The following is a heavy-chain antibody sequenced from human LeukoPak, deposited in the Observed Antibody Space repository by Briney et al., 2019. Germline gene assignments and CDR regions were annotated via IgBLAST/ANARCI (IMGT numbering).Heavy chain of an antibody. CDR1: GGSISSYY. J-gene: IGHJ3*02. CDR3: ARVLWFGELLADAFDI. Sequence: SETLSLTCTVSGGSISSYYWSWIRQPPGKGLEWIGYIYYSGSTNYNPSLKSRVTISVDTSENQFSLKLSSVTAADTAVYYCARVLWFGELLADAFDIWGQGTMVTVSS. V-gene: IGHV4-59*01. D-gene: IGHD3-10*01. CDR2: IYYSGST.